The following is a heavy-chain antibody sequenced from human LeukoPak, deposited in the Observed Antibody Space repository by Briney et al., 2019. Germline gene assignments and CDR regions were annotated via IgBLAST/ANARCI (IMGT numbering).Heavy chain of an antibody. CDR1: GYTFTSYY. J-gene: IGHJ4*02. CDR2: INPSDNST. V-gene: IGHV1-46*01. Sequence: ASVKVSCKASGYTFTSYYMHWVRQAPGQGLEWMGIINPSDNSTTYAQKFQGRVTMTRDTSTSTVYMELSSLRSEDTAVYYCAREWLVLHPRYFDYWGQGTLVTVSS. CDR3: AREWLVLHPRYFDY. D-gene: IGHD6-19*01.